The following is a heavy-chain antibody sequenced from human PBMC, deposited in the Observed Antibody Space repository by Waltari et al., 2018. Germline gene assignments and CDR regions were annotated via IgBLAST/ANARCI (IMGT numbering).Heavy chain of an antibody. D-gene: IGHD3-16*01. V-gene: IGHV3-21*01. Sequence: EVQLEESGGGLVKPGGSLRLSCAASGFTFSNYGMNWVRQAPGKGLEWVSSMSSSSRYIDYADSVKGRFTISRDNAKNSLYLQMNSLRAEDTAVYYCARDSPVMGAGDYWGQGTLVTVSS. CDR1: GFTFSNYG. CDR3: ARDSPVMGAGDY. CDR2: MSSSSRYI. J-gene: IGHJ4*02.